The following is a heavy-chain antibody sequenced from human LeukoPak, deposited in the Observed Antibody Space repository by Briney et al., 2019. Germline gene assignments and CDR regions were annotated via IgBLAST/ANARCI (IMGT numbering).Heavy chain of an antibody. CDR3: AGDYCSTTSCRFDY. CDR2: ISSGSSII. Sequence: GGSLRLSCAASGFTFSSYSMNWVRQAPGKGLEWVSHISSGSSIIYYADSVKGRFTISRDNAKNSLYLQMNSLRAEDTAVYYCAGDYCSTTSCRFDYWGQGTLVTVSS. J-gene: IGHJ4*02. CDR1: GFTFSSYS. V-gene: IGHV3-48*01. D-gene: IGHD2-2*01.